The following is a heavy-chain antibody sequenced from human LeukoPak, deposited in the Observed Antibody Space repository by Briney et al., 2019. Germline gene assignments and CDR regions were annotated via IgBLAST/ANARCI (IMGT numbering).Heavy chain of an antibody. J-gene: IGHJ4*02. CDR1: GFTLGSNW. D-gene: IGHD2-15*01. CDR3: ARGPRTDCSGCCGFDS. CDR2: INSYGTNT. Sequence: AGSLSLSCAASGFTLGSNWMHWVRHAPGKGLVWISRINSYGTNTNYADSVKGRFTISRGNAENTMYLQMHSLRVEDSAVYYCARGPRTDCSGCCGFDSWGQGTLVTVSS. V-gene: IGHV3-74*01.